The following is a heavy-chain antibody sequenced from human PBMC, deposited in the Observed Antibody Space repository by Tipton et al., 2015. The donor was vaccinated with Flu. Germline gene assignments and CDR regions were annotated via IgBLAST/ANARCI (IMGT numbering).Heavy chain of an antibody. V-gene: IGHV4-59*02. J-gene: IGHJ4*02. Sequence: TLSLTCTVSGGSVRSFYWNWIRQSPGKGLEWIGSFSYSGSTHYNPSLKRRVTMSVDTSKNQFSLKLTSVTAADTAVYFCAREREDGDYSDYWGQGILVTVST. CDR3: AREREDGDYSDY. CDR1: GGSVRSFY. CDR2: FSYSGST. D-gene: IGHD4-17*01.